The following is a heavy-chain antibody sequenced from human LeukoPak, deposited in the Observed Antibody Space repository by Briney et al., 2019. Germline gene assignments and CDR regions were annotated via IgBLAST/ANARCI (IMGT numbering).Heavy chain of an antibody. CDR1: GYSFTNYW. CDR3: ARRAYGKNWFDS. D-gene: IGHD1-14*01. V-gene: IGHV5-51*01. CDR2: IYPDDSDI. Sequence: GESLKISCKGFGYSFTNYWIGWVRQMPGKGLEWMGIIYPDDSDIRWSPSFEGQVTISADKSIGTAYLQWSSLKASDTAMYFCARRAYGKNWFDSWGQGTLVVVSS. J-gene: IGHJ5*01.